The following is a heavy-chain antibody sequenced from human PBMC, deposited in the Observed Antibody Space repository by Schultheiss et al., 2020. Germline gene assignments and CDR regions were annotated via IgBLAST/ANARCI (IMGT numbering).Heavy chain of an antibody. CDR1: GGSINNYY. Sequence: SETLSLTCTVSGGSINNYYWSWIRQPAGKGLEWIGRIYTSGSTYYNPSLKSRVTISVDTSKNQFSLKLSSVTAANTAVYYCARRPELSLSFDYWGQGTLVTVSS. J-gene: IGHJ4*02. CDR3: ARRPELSLSFDY. CDR2: IYTSGST. D-gene: IGHD3-16*02. V-gene: IGHV4-4*07.